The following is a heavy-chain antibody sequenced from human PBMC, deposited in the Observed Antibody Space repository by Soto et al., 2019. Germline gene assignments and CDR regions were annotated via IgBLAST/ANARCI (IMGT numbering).Heavy chain of an antibody. D-gene: IGHD3-22*01. J-gene: IGHJ3*02. CDR2: ISYDGSNK. CDR3: ARVYYHDSSGYSRPNDAFDI. CDR1: GFTFSSYA. V-gene: IGHV3-30-3*01. Sequence: PGGSLRLSCAASGFTFSSYAMHWVRQAPGKGLEWVAVISYDGSNKYYADSVKGRFTISRDNSKNTLYLQMNSLRAEDTAVYYCARVYYHDSSGYSRPNDAFDIWGQGTMVTVS.